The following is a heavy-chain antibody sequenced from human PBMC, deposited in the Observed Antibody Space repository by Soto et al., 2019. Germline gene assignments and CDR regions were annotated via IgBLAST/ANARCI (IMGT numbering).Heavy chain of an antibody. J-gene: IGHJ5*02. Sequence: ETLSVTSAVYGGSSRVYYWSRIRQPPGKGLEWIGEINHSGSTNYNPSLKSRVTISVDTSKNQFSLKLSSVTAADTAVYYCARGNRVGAREVDPWGQGTLVTVYS. CDR2: INHSGST. V-gene: IGHV4-34*01. D-gene: IGHD1-26*01. CDR3: ARGNRVGAREVDP. CDR1: GGSSRVYY.